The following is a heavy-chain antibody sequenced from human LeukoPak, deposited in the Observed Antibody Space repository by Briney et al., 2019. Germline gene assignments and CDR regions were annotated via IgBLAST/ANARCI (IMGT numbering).Heavy chain of an antibody. CDR2: IYSGGST. CDR1: GFTVSSNY. J-gene: IGHJ4*02. Sequence: GGSLRLSCAASGFTVSSNYKSWVRQAPGKGLEWVSVIYSGGSTYYADSVKGRFTISRDNSKNTLYLQMNSLRAEDTAVYYCARPYYYDSSGIAYYFDYWGQGTLVTVSS. V-gene: IGHV3-66*04. D-gene: IGHD3-22*01. CDR3: ARPYYYDSSGIAYYFDY.